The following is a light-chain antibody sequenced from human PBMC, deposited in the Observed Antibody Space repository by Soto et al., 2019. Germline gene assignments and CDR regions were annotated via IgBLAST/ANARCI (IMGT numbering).Light chain of an antibody. V-gene: IGLV2-14*01. CDR1: SSDVGGYNY. CDR2: EVS. J-gene: IGLJ2*01. CDR3: SSYTSSSTPGV. Sequence: HSVLTQPASVSGSPGQSITISCTGTSSDVGGYNYVSWYQQHPGKAPKLMIYEVSNRPSGVSNRFSGSKSGNTASLTISGLQAEDEADYYCSSYTSSSTPGVFGGGTKLTVL.